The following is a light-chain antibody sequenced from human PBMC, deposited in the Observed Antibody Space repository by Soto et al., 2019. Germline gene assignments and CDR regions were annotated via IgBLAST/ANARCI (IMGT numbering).Light chain of an antibody. CDR2: AAS. Sequence: DIEMTQSPSSLSASVGDRVTITCRASQSISSYLNWYQQKPGKAPKLLIYAASSLQSGVPSRFSGSGSGTDFTLTISSLQPEDFATYYCQQSYSTPLTFGGGTKVAIK. V-gene: IGKV1-39*01. CDR1: QSISSY. J-gene: IGKJ4*01. CDR3: QQSYSTPLT.